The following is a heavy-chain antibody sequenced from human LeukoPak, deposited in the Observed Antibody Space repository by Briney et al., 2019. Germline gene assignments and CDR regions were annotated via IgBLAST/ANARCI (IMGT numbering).Heavy chain of an antibody. CDR1: GFTFSSYA. CDR3: AKVPADSSSWFTYYFDY. J-gene: IGHJ4*02. Sequence: PGGSLRLSCAASGFTFSSYAISWVRQAPGKGLEWVSAISGSGGSTYYADSVKGRFTISRDNSKNTLYLQMNSLRAEDTAVYYCAKVPADSSSWFTYYFDYWGQGTLVTVSS. D-gene: IGHD6-13*01. CDR2: ISGSGGST. V-gene: IGHV3-23*01.